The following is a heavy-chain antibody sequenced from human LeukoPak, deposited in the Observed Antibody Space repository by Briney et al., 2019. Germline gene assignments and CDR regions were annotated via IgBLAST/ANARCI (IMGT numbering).Heavy chain of an antibody. CDR2: ISGNGGDT. CDR3: ARDADYYGSGSCFDY. D-gene: IGHD3-10*01. J-gene: IGHJ4*02. CDR1: GFTFSSYG. Sequence: GGTLRLSCAASGFTFSSYGMSWVRQAPGKGLEWVSAISGNGGDTFYADSVKGRFTNSRDNSKNTLYLQMSSLRAEDTAVYYCARDADYYGSGSCFDYWGQGTLVTVSS. V-gene: IGHV3-23*01.